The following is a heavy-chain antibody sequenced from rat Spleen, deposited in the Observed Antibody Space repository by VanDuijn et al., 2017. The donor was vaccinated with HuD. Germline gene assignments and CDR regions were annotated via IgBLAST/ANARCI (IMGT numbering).Heavy chain of an antibody. V-gene: IGHV5-29*01. D-gene: IGHD4-3*01. J-gene: IGHJ4*01. Sequence: EVQLVESGGDLVQPGRSLKLSCAASGFTFSNYYMAWVRQAPTKGLEWVATISYDGSTTYYLDSVKGRFNISRDNVKSTLYLQMDSLRSEDTATYYCARHNSGYGVMDAWGQGASVTVSS. CDR3: ARHNSGYGVMDA. CDR1: GFTFSNYY. CDR2: ISYDGSTT.